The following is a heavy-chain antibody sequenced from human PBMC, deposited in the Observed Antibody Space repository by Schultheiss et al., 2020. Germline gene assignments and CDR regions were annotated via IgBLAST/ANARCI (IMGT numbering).Heavy chain of an antibody. CDR3: LTGNYDY. Sequence: GSLRLSCAASGFTFSSYWMSWVRQAPGKGLEWVANIKQDGSEKYYVDSVKGRFTISRDNAKNTLYLQMNSLRVEDTAVYHCLTGNYDYWGRGTLVTVSS. CDR1: GFTFSSYW. CDR2: IKQDGSEK. V-gene: IGHV3-7*01. J-gene: IGHJ4*02. D-gene: IGHD1-7*01.